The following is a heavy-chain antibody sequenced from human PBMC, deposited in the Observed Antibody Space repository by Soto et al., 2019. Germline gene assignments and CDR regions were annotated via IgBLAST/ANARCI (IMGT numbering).Heavy chain of an antibody. Sequence: SETLCLTCTVSGGSISSSSYYGGWIRQPPGKGLEWIGSIYYSGSTDYNPSLKSRVTISVDTSKNQFSLKLTSVTAADTAVHYCARSGGLQHIDYWGQGTLVTVSS. CDR1: GGSISSSSYY. CDR3: ARSGGLQHIDY. J-gene: IGHJ4*02. CDR2: IYYSGST. D-gene: IGHD4-4*01. V-gene: IGHV4-39*01.